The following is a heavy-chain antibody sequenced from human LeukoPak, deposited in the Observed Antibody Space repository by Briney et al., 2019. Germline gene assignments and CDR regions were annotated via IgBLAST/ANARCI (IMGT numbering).Heavy chain of an antibody. CDR3: AKDRRQLVRFFDY. D-gene: IGHD6-6*01. J-gene: IGHJ4*02. CDR2: IRYDGSNK. V-gene: IGHV3-30*02. CDR1: GFTFSSYG. Sequence: PGGSLRLSCAASGFTFSSYGMHWVRQAPGKGLEWVAFIRYDGSNKYYADSVKGRFTISRDNSKNTLYLQMNSLRAEDTAVYYCAKDRRQLVRFFDYWGQGTLVTVSS.